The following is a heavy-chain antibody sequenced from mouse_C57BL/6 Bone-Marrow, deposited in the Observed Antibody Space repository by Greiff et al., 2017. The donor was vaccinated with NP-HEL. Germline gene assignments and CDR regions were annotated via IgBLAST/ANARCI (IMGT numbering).Heavy chain of an antibody. D-gene: IGHD1-1*01. CDR1: GFTFSSYG. CDR3: ARGGYGSSDWYFDV. J-gene: IGHJ1*03. V-gene: IGHV5-6*01. Sequence: EVQLVESGGDLVKPGGSLKLSCAASGFTFSSYGMSWVRQTPDKRLEWVATISSGGSYTYYPDSVKGRFTISRDNAKNTLYLQMSSLKSEDTAMYYCARGGYGSSDWYFDVWGTGTTVTVSS. CDR2: ISSGGSYT.